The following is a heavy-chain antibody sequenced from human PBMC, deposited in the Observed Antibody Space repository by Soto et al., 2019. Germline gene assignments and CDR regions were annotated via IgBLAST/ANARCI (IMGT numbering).Heavy chain of an antibody. J-gene: IGHJ5*02. CDR1: GFTFSSYA. CDR2: ISGSGGST. Sequence: EVQLLESGGGLVQPGGSLRLSCAASGFTFSSYAMSWVRQAPGKGLEWVSAISGSGGSTYYADSVKGRFTISRDNSKNTLNLQMNSLRAEDTAVYYCAKSLRYCDLNWFDPGAREPWSPSPQ. V-gene: IGHV3-23*01. CDR3: AKSLRYCDLNWFDP. D-gene: IGHD3-9*01.